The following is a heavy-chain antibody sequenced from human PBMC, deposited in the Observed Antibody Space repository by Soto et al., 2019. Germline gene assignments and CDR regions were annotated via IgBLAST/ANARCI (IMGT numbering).Heavy chain of an antibody. CDR3: ARQSESTGYFYGWFDP. D-gene: IGHD3-9*01. V-gene: IGHV4-31*03. Sequence: PSETLSLTCTVSGGSINSRGYYWTWIRQHPGKGLEWIGNIYYSGSIHFNPSLKSRLTMLVDTSENQFSLKLTSVTAADTAVYYRARQSESTGYFYGWFDPWGQGTLVTVSS. J-gene: IGHJ5*02. CDR1: GGSINSRGYY. CDR2: IYYSGSI.